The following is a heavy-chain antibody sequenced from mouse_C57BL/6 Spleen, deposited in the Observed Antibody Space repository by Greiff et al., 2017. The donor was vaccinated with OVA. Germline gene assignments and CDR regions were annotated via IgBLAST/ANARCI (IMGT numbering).Heavy chain of an antibody. J-gene: IGHJ1*03. CDR3: ARRRGYDYGYWYIDV. CDR1: GYTFTSYW. Sequence: QVQLQQPGAELVMPGASVKLSCKASGYTFTSYWMHWVKQRPGQGLEWIGEIDPSDSYTNYNQKFKGKSTLTVDKSSNTAYMQLSSLTSEDSAVYYCARRRGYDYGYWYIDVWGTGTTVTVSS. CDR2: IDPSDSYT. D-gene: IGHD2-4*01. V-gene: IGHV1-69*01.